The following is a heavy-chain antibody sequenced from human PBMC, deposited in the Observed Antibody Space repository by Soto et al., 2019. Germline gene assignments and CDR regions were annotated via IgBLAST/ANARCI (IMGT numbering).Heavy chain of an antibody. Sequence: GESLKISCKGSGYRFSSYCIDWVRQMPGKGLEWMGIIYPVDSDTRYSPSFQGQVTISADKSISTAYLQWSSVKASDTAMYYCARLLFYFDSSGYGFDIWGPGTMVTVSS. CDR2: IYPVDSDT. D-gene: IGHD3-22*01. CDR1: GYRFSSYC. CDR3: ARLLFYFDSSGYGFDI. J-gene: IGHJ3*02. V-gene: IGHV5-51*01.